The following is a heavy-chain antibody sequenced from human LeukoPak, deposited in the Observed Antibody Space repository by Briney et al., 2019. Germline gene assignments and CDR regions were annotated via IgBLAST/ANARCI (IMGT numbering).Heavy chain of an antibody. CDR2: INHSGST. V-gene: IGHV4-34*01. CDR1: GGSFSGYY. J-gene: IGHJ5*02. Sequence: SETLSLTCAVYGGSFSGYYWSWIRQPPGKGLEWIGEINHSGSTSYNPSLKSRVTISVDTSKNQFSLKLNSVTAADTAVYYCARERGRPIFGVVKHWFDPWGQGNLVTVSS. D-gene: IGHD3-3*01. CDR3: ARERGRPIFGVVKHWFDP.